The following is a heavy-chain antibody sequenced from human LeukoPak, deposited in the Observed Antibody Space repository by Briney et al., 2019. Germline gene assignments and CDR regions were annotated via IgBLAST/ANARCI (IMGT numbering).Heavy chain of an antibody. J-gene: IGHJ4*02. CDR2: ISGNGGGT. D-gene: IGHD3-22*01. CDR3: AKGTKVIVVDNYFDY. CDR1: GFTFSNYA. V-gene: IGHV3-23*01. Sequence: GGSLRLSCAASGFTFSNYAMSWVRQAPGKGLEWVSAISGNGGGTYYADSVRGRFTISRDNSKNTLYLQMKSLRAEDTAVYYCAKGTKVIVVDNYFDYWGQGTLVTVSS.